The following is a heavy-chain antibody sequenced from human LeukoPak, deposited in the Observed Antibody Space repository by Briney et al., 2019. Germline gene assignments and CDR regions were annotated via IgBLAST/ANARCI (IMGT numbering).Heavy chain of an antibody. Sequence: GGSLRLSCAASGFTFSSYGMHGVRQAPGKGLEWVAVISYDGSNKYYADSVKGRFTISRDNSKNTLYLQMNSLRAEDTAVYYCAKDSNYYDSSGYCYAFDYWGQGTLVTVSS. CDR1: GFTFSSYG. D-gene: IGHD3-22*01. J-gene: IGHJ4*02. V-gene: IGHV3-30*18. CDR3: AKDSNYYDSSGYCYAFDY. CDR2: ISYDGSNK.